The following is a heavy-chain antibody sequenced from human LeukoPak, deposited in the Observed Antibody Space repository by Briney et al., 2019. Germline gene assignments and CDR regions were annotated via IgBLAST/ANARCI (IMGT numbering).Heavy chain of an antibody. J-gene: IGHJ4*02. CDR1: GGSISSGGYY. CDR3: ATSIAVAGTALGYYFDY. D-gene: IGHD6-19*01. Sequence: SQTLSLTCTVSGGSISSGGYYWSWIRQHPGKGLEWLGYIYCSGSTYYNPSLRSRVTISVDTSKNQFSLKLSSVTAADTAVYYCATSIAVAGTALGYYFDYWGQGTLVTVSS. CDR2: IYCSGST. V-gene: IGHV4-31*03.